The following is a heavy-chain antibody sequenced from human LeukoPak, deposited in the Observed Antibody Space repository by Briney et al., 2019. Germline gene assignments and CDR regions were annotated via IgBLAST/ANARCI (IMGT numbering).Heavy chain of an antibody. CDR2: INHSGST. CDR1: GGSFSGYY. Sequence: SETLSLTCAVYGGSFSGYYWSWIRQPPGKGLEWIGGINHSGSTNYNPSLKSRVTISVDTSKNQFSLKLSSVTAADTAVYYCAGGYEPATSIYYFDYWGQGTLVTVSS. CDR3: AGGYEPATSIYYFDY. V-gene: IGHV4-34*01. J-gene: IGHJ4*02. D-gene: IGHD1-14*01.